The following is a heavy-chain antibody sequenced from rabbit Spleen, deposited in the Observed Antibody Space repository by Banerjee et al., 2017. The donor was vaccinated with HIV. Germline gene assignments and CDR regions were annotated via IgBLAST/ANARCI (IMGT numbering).Heavy chain of an antibody. CDR1: GFDVSSYG. J-gene: IGHJ4*01. Sequence: EQLVESGGGLVQPGGSLKLSCKASGFDVSSYGVSWVRQAPGTGLEWIGYIDPDYGSTDYASWVNGRFTISLDNAQNTVFLQMTSLTAADTATYFCARYASSSGYPYYFNLWGPGTLVTVS. CDR2: IDPDYGST. CDR3: ARYASSSGYPYYFNL. V-gene: IGHV1S21*01. D-gene: IGHD1-1*01.